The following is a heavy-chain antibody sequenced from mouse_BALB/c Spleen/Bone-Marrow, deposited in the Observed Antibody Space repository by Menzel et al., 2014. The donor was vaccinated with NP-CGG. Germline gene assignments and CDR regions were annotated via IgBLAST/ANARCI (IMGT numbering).Heavy chain of an antibody. J-gene: IGHJ3*01. CDR2: ISPDSSTI. Sequence: EVKLLESGGGLVQPGGSLKLSCAASGFDFSRFWMTWVRQAPGKGLEWIGEISPDSSTINYTPSLKDKFIISRDNAKKTLYLQLSKVRSEDTALYYCAKDYYYSYVAYWAPGTLVPVSA. CDR1: GFDFSRFW. V-gene: IGHV4-1*02. D-gene: IGHD1-2*01. CDR3: AKDYYYSYVAY.